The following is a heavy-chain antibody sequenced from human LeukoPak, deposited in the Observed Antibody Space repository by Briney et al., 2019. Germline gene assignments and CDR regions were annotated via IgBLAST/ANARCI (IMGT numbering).Heavy chain of an antibody. J-gene: IGHJ3*02. CDR1: GYTFTNYG. D-gene: IGHD4-17*01. Sequence: GASVKVSFKPSGYTFTNYGISWVGPAPGQGLEWMGWISAYYGNTNYAQKLQGRVTMTTDTSTSTAYMELRSLRSDDTAVYYWARDLPLPLYGDYTGDAFDIWGQGTMVTVSS. V-gene: IGHV1-18*01. CDR2: ISAYYGNT. CDR3: ARDLPLPLYGDYTGDAFDI.